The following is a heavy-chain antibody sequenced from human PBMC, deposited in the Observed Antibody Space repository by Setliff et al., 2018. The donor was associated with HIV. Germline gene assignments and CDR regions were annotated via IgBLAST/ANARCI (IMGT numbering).Heavy chain of an antibody. Sequence: ETLSLTCTVSGGSVTSSGFHWGWIRQPPGKALELIGSIYYTGSTYYNPSLKSQVTMSVDTSKNQLSLNLRSVTAADTAVYYCARERDDSGDYLSLFVHWGQGALVTVSS. CDR3: ARERDDSGDYLSLFVH. D-gene: IGHD4-17*01. CDR2: IYYTGST. CDR1: GGSVTSSGFH. J-gene: IGHJ4*02. V-gene: IGHV4-39*02.